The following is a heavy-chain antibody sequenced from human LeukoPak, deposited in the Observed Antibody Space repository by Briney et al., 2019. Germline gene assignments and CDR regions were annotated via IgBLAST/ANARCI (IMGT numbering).Heavy chain of an antibody. CDR3: AKHPGDFTGIVNYYYMDV. Sequence: PGGSLRLSCAVSGFTFSSYAMHWVRQTPGKGLEYVSAISSDGDSTYYANSVKGRFTISRDNSKNTLFLQMNSLRVEDTAVYYCAKHPGDFTGIVNYYYMDVWGKGTTVTVSS. CDR2: ISSDGDST. J-gene: IGHJ6*03. D-gene: IGHD1-26*01. CDR1: GFTFSSYA. V-gene: IGHV3-64*01.